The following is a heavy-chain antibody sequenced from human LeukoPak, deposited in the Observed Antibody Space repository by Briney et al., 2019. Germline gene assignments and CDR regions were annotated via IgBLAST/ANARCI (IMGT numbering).Heavy chain of an antibody. Sequence: SETLSLTCTVSGGSISSGGYYWSWIRQHPGKGLEWIGYIYYSGSTYYNPSLKSRVTISVDTSKNQFSLKLSSVTAADAAVYYCARTPGIAVAGSFDYWGQGTLVTVSS. CDR1: GGSISSGGYY. D-gene: IGHD6-19*01. CDR2: IYYSGST. CDR3: ARTPGIAVAGSFDY. J-gene: IGHJ4*02. V-gene: IGHV4-31*03.